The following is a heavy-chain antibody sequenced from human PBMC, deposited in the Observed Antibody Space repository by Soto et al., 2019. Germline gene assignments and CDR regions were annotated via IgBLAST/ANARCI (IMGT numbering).Heavy chain of an antibody. CDR3: ASSMVGGVIVPNWFDP. CDR2: IYHSGST. D-gene: IGHD3-10*01. J-gene: IGHJ5*02. V-gene: IGHV4-30-2*01. Sequence: SETLSLTCAVSGGSISSGGYSWSWIRQPPGKGLEWIGYIYHSGSTYYNPSLKSRVTISVDRSKNQFSLKLSSVTAADTAFYYCASSMVGGVIVPNWFDPWGQGTLVTVSS. CDR1: GGSISSGGYS.